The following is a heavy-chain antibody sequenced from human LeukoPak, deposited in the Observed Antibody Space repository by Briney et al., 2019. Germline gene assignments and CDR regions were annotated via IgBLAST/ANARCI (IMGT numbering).Heavy chain of an antibody. V-gene: IGHV3-20*04. CDR2: INWNGGST. J-gene: IGHJ3*02. CDR1: GFTFDDYG. Sequence: PGGSLRLSCAASGFTFDDYGMSWVRQAPGKGLEWVSGINWNGGSTGYADSVKGRFTISRDNAKNSLYLQMNSLRAEDTAVYYCARAPGYCSSTSCFFDIWGQGTMVTVSS. CDR3: ARAPGYCSSTSCFFDI. D-gene: IGHD2-2*03.